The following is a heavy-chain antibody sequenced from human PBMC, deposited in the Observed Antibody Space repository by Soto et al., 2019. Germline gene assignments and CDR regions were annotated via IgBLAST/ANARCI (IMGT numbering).Heavy chain of an antibody. V-gene: IGHV1-18*01. CDR3: AREAVSGRTGFDY. D-gene: IGHD6-19*01. Sequence: GASVKVSSKASGYTFTSYGISWVRQAPGQGLEWMGWVNAYNGNTNYAQKFQGRVTMTTDTSTSTAYMELRSLRSDDTAVYYCAREAVSGRTGFDYWGQGTLVTVSS. CDR1: GYTFTSYG. CDR2: VNAYNGNT. J-gene: IGHJ4*02.